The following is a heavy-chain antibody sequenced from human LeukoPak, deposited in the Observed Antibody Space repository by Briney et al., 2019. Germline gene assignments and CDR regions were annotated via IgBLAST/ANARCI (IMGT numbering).Heavy chain of an antibody. Sequence: PGESLKISCKGSGYSFTSYWIGWVRQMPGKGLEWMGNIYPGDSDTRYSPSFQGQVTISADKSISTAYLQWSSLKASDTAMYYCARRFDDSTGRGAFDIWGQGTMVTVSS. CDR3: ARRFDDSTGRGAFDI. CDR2: IYPGDSDT. V-gene: IGHV5-51*01. CDR1: GYSFTSYW. J-gene: IGHJ3*02. D-gene: IGHD3-22*01.